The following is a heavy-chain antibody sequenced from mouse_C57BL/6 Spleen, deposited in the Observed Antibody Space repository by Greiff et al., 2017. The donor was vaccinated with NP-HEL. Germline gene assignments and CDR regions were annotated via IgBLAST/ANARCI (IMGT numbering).Heavy chain of an antibody. CDR1: GFTFSDYY. Sequence: EVNVVESEGGLVQPGSSMKLSCTASGFTFSDYYMAWVRQVPEKGLEWVANINYDGSSTYYLDSLKSRFIISRDNAKNILYLQMSSLKSEDTATYYCARGDSLYYFDYWGQGTTLTVSS. V-gene: IGHV5-16*01. J-gene: IGHJ2*01. CDR2: INYDGSST. D-gene: IGHD3-3*01. CDR3: ARGDSLYYFDY.